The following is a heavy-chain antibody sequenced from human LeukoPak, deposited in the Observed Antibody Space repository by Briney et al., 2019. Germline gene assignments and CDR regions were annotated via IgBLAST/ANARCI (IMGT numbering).Heavy chain of an antibody. CDR1: GFTFSSYA. CDR2: ISYDGSNK. CDR3: AKRSTRRWLVPYYFDY. Sequence: PGRSLRLSCAASGFTFSSYAMHWVRQAPGKGLEWVAVISYDGSNKYYADSVKGRFTISRDNSKNTLYLQMNSLRAEDTAVYYCAKRSTRRWLVPYYFDYWGQGTLVTVSS. V-gene: IGHV3-30-3*01. D-gene: IGHD6-19*01. J-gene: IGHJ4*02.